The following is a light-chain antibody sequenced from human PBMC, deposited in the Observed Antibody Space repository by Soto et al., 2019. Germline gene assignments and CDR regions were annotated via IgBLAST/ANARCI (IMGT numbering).Light chain of an antibody. CDR1: SADVGGYNF. CDR2: EVS. Sequence: QSVLTQPPSASGSLGQSVTISCTGTSADVGGYNFVSWYQQHPGKAPKLMIFEVSQRPSGVPDRFSGSKSGNTASLTVSELQAEDEADYYCPSYAGSQNYVSGTGT. CDR3: PSYAGSQNYV. V-gene: IGLV2-8*01. J-gene: IGLJ1*01.